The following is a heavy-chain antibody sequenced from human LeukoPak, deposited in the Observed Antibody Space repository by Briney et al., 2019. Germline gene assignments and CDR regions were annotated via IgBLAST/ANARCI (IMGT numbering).Heavy chain of an antibody. CDR1: GFPFSRYG. J-gene: IGHJ4*02. CDR2: IWNDGSNK. CDR3: ARDLGGGSGSPDY. D-gene: IGHD3-10*01. V-gene: IGHV3-33*01. Sequence: GGSLRLSCAASGFPFSRYGLQWVRQAPGTGLEWVEVIWNDGSNKYYADSVKGRFTVSRDNSKNTLYLQVNRLRAEDTAVYYCARDLGGGSGSPDYWGQGTLVTVSS.